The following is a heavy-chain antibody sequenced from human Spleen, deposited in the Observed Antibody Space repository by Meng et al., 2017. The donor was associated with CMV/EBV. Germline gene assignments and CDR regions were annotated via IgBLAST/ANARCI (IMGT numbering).Heavy chain of an antibody. CDR2: TSDRSKWYN. V-gene: IGHV6-1*01. CDR1: STHSAA. CDR3: ARRGYSGYDLGGNWFDP. Sequence: STHSAALYLIRQSPSRVLEWLGRTSDRSKWYNDYTVSVKSRITVNPDTSKNQFSLQLNSVNPEDTAVYYCARRGYSGYDLGGNWFDPWGQGTLVTVSS. J-gene: IGHJ5*02. D-gene: IGHD5-12*01.